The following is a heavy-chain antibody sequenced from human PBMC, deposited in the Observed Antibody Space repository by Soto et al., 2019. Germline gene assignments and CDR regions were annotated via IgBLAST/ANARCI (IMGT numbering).Heavy chain of an antibody. D-gene: IGHD6-13*01. J-gene: IGHJ3*02. V-gene: IGHV3-7*01. Sequence: EVQLVESGGGLVQPGGSLRLSCAASGFTFSGSCMTWVRQAPGKGREWVSNINTDGSNTYYVDSVKGRFTISRDNAKNSLFLQMNSLRVEDTAVYFCARDRGCSTNWWVAFDIWGQGTMVTVSS. CDR3: ARDRGCSTNWWVAFDI. CDR1: GFTFSGSC. CDR2: INTDGSNT.